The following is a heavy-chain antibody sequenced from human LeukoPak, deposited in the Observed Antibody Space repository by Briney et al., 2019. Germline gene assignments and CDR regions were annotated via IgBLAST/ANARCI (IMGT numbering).Heavy chain of an antibody. Sequence: GESLKISCKGSGSSFTSYWIGWVRQMPGKGLEWMGIMYPGDSDTRYSPYFQGQVTISADKSISTTYLQWSSLKASDTAMYYCARYSPEGPFDYWGQGTLVTVSS. CDR1: GSSFTSYW. CDR2: MYPGDSDT. J-gene: IGHJ4*02. D-gene: IGHD2-15*01. CDR3: ARYSPEGPFDY. V-gene: IGHV5-51*01.